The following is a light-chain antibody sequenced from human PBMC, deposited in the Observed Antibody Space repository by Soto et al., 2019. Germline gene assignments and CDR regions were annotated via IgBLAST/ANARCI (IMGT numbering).Light chain of an antibody. V-gene: IGKV3-15*01. CDR2: GAS. J-gene: IGKJ1*01. Sequence: EIVMTQSPATLSVSPGERATLSCRASQSVSSNLAWYQQKPGQAPRLLIYGASTRATGSPARFGGSGSGTEFTFTISSLQSEDFAVYYCQQYNNWPPWTFGQGTKVEIK. CDR1: QSVSSN. CDR3: QQYNNWPPWT.